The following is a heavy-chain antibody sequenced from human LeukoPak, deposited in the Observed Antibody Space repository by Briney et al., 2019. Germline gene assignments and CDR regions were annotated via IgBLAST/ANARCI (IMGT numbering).Heavy chain of an antibody. V-gene: IGHV1-24*01. CDR3: ATDLIVGPTTDLDY. CDR1: GYTLTELP. Sequence: SVKVSCKVSGYTLTELPIHWVRQAPGKGLEWMGGFDPKDGGTIYAQNFQGRVTLTEDTSTDTAYMELSSLRSEDTAVYYCATDLIVGPTTDLDYWGQGTLVTVSS. D-gene: IGHD1-26*01. J-gene: IGHJ4*02. CDR2: FDPKDGGT.